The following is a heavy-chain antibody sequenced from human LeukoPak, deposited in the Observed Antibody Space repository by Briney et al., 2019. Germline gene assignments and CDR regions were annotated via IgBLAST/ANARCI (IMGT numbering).Heavy chain of an antibody. V-gene: IGHV4-4*07. CDR2: VYTRGST. Sequence: KPSETLSLTCRVSGASISSRYWSWIRQPARKGPEWIWRVYTRGSTQYNPSLKSRVIMSIDTSRNQFSLRLNSVTAADTAVYYCARAKGRDVVATRERYFDLWGRGILVTVS. CDR3: ARAKGRDVVATRERYFDL. D-gene: IGHD2-21*02. J-gene: IGHJ2*01. CDR1: GASISSRY.